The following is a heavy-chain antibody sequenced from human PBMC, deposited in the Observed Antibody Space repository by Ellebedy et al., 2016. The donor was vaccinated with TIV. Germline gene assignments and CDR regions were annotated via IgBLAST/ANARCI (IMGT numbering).Heavy chain of an antibody. Sequence: GESLKISXAASGFTFSSYSMNWVRQAPGKGLEWVSSISSSSSYIYYADSVKGRFTISRDNAKNSLYLQMNSLRAEDTAVYYCARAAPKTSIAAAGYYYYGMDVWGQGTTVTVSS. CDR2: ISSSSSYI. J-gene: IGHJ6*02. CDR3: ARAAPKTSIAAAGYYYYGMDV. V-gene: IGHV3-21*01. D-gene: IGHD6-13*01. CDR1: GFTFSSYS.